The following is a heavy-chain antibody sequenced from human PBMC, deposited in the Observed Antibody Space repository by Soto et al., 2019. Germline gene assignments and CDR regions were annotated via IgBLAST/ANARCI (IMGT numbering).Heavy chain of an antibody. J-gene: IGHJ6*03. D-gene: IGHD3-9*01. V-gene: IGHV1-8*01. CDR1: GYTFTSYD. CDR3: ARVPSYYDILTGYPYRDYYMDV. Sequence: ASVKVSCKASGYTFTSYDINWVRQATGQGLEWMGWMNPNSGNTGYAQKFQGRVTMTRNTSISTAYMELSSLRSEDTAVYYCARVPSYYDILTGYPYRDYYMDVWGKGTTVTVSS. CDR2: MNPNSGNT.